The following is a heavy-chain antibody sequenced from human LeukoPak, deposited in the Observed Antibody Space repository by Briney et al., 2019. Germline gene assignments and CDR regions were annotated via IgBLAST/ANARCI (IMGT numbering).Heavy chain of an antibody. D-gene: IGHD2-2*01. CDR3: ARGLPGYCSSTSCYAEEWGFDY. J-gene: IGHJ4*02. CDR1: GGSFSGYY. V-gene: IGHV4-34*01. Sequence: SETLSLPCAVYGGSFSGYYWRWLRQPPGKGREWIGEINHSESTNYNPSLTSRVTISVATSKNQFSLKLSSVTAADTAVYSCARGLPGYCSSTSCYAEEWGFDYWGQGTLVTVSS. CDR2: INHSEST.